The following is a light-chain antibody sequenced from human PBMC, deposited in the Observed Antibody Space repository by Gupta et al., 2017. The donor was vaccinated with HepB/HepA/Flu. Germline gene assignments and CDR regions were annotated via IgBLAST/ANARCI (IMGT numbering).Light chain of an antibody. J-gene: IGLJ3*02. CDR3: LLSYGDTRA. CDR2: NTN. V-gene: IGLV7-46*01. Sequence: QPVRTQEPSLTLSPGGTVTLTCGSTPGAVTRGHFPYCLQQKPGQAPRTLIYNTNYRHSWTPARFSGYLFGVKAALTLSGAQPEDEADYDCLLSYGDTRAFGGGTKLTVL. CDR1: PGAVTRGHF.